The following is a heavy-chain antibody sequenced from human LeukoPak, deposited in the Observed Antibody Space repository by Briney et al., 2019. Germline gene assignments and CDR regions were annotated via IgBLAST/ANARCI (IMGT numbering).Heavy chain of an antibody. Sequence: GGSLRLSCSASGFTFSSYAMHWVRQAPGKGLEYVSAIGIKGTSTYYADSVETRFTISRDNSKNTVYLQMTSLRAEDTAVYYCVKGQEVVYAPTFDYWGQGTLVTVSS. CDR1: GFTFSSYA. D-gene: IGHD2-8*02. CDR2: IGIKGTST. J-gene: IGHJ4*02. V-gene: IGHV3-64D*09. CDR3: VKGQEVVYAPTFDY.